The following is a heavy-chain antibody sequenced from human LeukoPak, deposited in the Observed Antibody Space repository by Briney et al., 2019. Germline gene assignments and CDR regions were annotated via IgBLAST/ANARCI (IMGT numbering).Heavy chain of an antibody. D-gene: IGHD2-15*01. CDR3: ARENLDCSGGSCYSLIDY. CDR2: INHSGST. V-gene: IGHV4-34*01. CDR1: GGSFSGYY. J-gene: IGHJ4*02. Sequence: SETLSLTCAVYGGSFSGYYWSWIRQPPGKGLEWIGEINHSGSTNYNPSLKSRVTISVDTSKNQFSLKLSSVTAADTAVYYCARENLDCSGGSCYSLIDYWGQGTLVTVSS.